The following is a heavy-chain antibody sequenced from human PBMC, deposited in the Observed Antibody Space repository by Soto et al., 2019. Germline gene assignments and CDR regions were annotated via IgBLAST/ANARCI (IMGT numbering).Heavy chain of an antibody. Sequence: SETLSLTCAVFGGSFNEYYWSWIRQPPGRGLEWIGEISHSGSTNYNPSLKSRVTISVDTSKNHFSLKLGSVIAADTAVYYCAREGASTSYAFDIWGQGTMVTVSS. CDR1: GGSFNEYY. CDR2: ISHSGST. CDR3: AREGASTSYAFDI. D-gene: IGHD2-2*01. J-gene: IGHJ3*02. V-gene: IGHV4-34*01.